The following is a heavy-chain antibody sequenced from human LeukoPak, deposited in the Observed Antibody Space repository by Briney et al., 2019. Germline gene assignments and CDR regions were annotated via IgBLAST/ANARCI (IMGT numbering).Heavy chain of an antibody. V-gene: IGHV1-18*01. CDR1: GYTFTSYG. J-gene: IGHJ6*03. Sequence: RASVKVSCKASGYTFTSYGISWVRQAPGQGLEWMGWISAYNGNTNYAQKLQGRVTMTTDTSTSTAYMELRSLRSDDTAVYYCASVGSGSGSYKYYYYYMDVWGKGTTVTISS. CDR3: ASVGSGSGSYKYYYYYMDV. D-gene: IGHD3-10*01. CDR2: ISAYNGNT.